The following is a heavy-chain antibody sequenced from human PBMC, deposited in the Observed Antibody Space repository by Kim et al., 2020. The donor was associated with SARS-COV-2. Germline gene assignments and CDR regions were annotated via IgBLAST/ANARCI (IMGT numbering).Heavy chain of an antibody. V-gene: IGHV4-31*03. D-gene: IGHD3-22*01. J-gene: IGHJ3*02. CDR3: ARAPITMVVVVNAFDI. Sequence: SETLSLTCTVSGGSISSGGYYWSWIRQHPGKGLEWIGYIYYSGSTYYNPSLKSRVTISVDTSKNQFSLKLSSVTAADTAVYYCARAPITMVVVVNAFDIWGQGTMVTVSS. CDR2: IYYSGST. CDR1: GGSISSGGYY.